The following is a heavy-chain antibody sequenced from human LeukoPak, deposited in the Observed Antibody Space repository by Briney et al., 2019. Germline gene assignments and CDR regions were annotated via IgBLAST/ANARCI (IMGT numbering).Heavy chain of an antibody. CDR3: ARSYTLITAVDY. CDR1: GYTFTGYY. Sequence: ASVKVSCKASGYTFTGYYMHWVRQAPGQGPEWMGWINPNSGGTKYAQKFQGRVTMTRDTSINTAYMELNSLRSDDMAVYYCARSYTLITAVDYWGQGTLVTVSS. J-gene: IGHJ4*02. V-gene: IGHV1-2*02. CDR2: INPNSGGT. D-gene: IGHD3-16*01.